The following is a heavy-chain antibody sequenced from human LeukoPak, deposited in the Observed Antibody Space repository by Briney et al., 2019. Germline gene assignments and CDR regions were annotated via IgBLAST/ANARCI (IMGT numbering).Heavy chain of an antibody. J-gene: IGHJ2*01. CDR1: GFTFSIYD. Sequence: GGSLRLSSAASGFTFSIYDMHWVRQATGKGLEWVSAICIAVGAYYPGSVKGRFTTSRENAKNSLYLQMNSLRAGDTAVYYCAREIREGYTPRAHWYFDLWGRGTKVTVCS. V-gene: IGHV3-13*01. CDR3: AREIREGYTPRAHWYFDL. CDR2: ICIAVGA. D-gene: IGHD5-24*01.